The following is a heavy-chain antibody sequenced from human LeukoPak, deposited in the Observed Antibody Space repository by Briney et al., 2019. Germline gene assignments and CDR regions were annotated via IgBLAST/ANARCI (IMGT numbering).Heavy chain of an antibody. J-gene: IGHJ1*01. CDR1: GYTFSGFY. D-gene: IGHD6-13*01. V-gene: IGHV1-2*02. CDR3: VRLRQQLVHVDFQH. Sequence: ASVKVSCKASGYTFSGFYMHWVRQAPGQGLEWMGWINPISGGTNYAQKFQGRVTMTRDTSTSTAYMELSSLRSDDTAVYYCVRLRQQLVHVDFQHWGQGTLVTVSS. CDR2: INPISGGT.